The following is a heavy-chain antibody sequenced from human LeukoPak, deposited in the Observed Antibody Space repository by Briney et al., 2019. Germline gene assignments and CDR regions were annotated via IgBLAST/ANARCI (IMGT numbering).Heavy chain of an antibody. D-gene: IGHD1-26*01. CDR3: ARQGYSGSKKFDY. J-gene: IGHJ4*02. CDR2: IYPSDSDT. CDR1: GYSFTSYW. Sequence: GESLKISCKGFGYSFTSYWIGWVRQMPGKGLEWMGIIYPSDSDTRYSPSFEGQVTISADTSISTAYLQWSSLKASGTAMYYCARQGYSGSKKFDYWGQGTLVTVSS. V-gene: IGHV5-51*01.